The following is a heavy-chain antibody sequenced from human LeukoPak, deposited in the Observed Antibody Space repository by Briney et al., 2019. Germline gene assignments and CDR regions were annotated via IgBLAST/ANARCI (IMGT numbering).Heavy chain of an antibody. CDR2: MNPNSGNT. CDR3: ARGEPIAVAGTRWFDP. CDR1: GYTFTSYD. D-gene: IGHD6-19*01. J-gene: IGHJ5*02. V-gene: IGHV1-8*01. Sequence: GASVKVSCKASGYTFTSYDINWVRQATGQGREWMGWMNPNSGNTGYAQKFQGRVTMTRNTSISTAYMELGSLRSEDTAVYYCARGEPIAVAGTRWFDPWGQGTLVTVSS.